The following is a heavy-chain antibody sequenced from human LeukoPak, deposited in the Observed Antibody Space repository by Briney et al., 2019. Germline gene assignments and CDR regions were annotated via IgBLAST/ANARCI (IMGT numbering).Heavy chain of an antibody. CDR3: AGGDYDFDY. V-gene: IGHV3-30*03. D-gene: IGHD4-17*01. J-gene: IGHJ4*02. CDR1: AFTFASHA. CDR2: ISYDGSNN. Sequence: HPARCRTPARAAAAFTFASHATHWVRQAPSKLIGWVAAISYDGSNNYYADSVKGRFTLSRDNSKNTLYLQMNSLRAEDTAVYCCAGGDYDFDYWGQGTLVTVSS.